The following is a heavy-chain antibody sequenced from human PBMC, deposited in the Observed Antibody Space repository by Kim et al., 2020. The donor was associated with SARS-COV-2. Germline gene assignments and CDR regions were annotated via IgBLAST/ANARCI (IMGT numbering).Heavy chain of an antibody. CDR1: GGSISSSSYY. V-gene: IGHV4-39*01. CDR3: ARRTCSGGSCYPGSVGWFDP. Sequence: SETLSLTCTVSGGSISSSSYYWGWIRQPPGKGLEWIGSIYYSGSTYYNPSLKSRVTISVDTSKNQFSLKLSSVTAADTAVYYCARRTCSGGSCYPGSVGWFDPCGQGTLVTVSS. D-gene: IGHD2-15*01. J-gene: IGHJ5*02. CDR2: IYYSGST.